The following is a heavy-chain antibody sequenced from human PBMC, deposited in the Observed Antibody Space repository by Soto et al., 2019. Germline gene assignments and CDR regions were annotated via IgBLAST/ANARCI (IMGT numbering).Heavy chain of an antibody. V-gene: IGHV3-23*01. D-gene: IGHD6-6*01. J-gene: IGHJ6*03. CDR1: GFSFSRYA. Sequence: EVQLLESGGGLVQPGGSLRLSCAASGFSFSRYAMSWVRQAPGKGLEWVSVIRGGGGGTNYADSVKGRFTISRDNSKDTLYLQMNSLRAEDTAVYYCATSGSTSVDYYFYMDVWGQGATVTVSS. CDR2: IRGGGGGT. CDR3: ATSGSTSVDYYFYMDV.